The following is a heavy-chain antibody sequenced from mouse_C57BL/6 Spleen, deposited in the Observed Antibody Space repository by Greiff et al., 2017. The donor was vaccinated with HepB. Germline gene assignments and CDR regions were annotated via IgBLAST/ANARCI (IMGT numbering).Heavy chain of an antibody. CDR3: TVEGYYWYFDV. J-gene: IGHJ1*03. CDR1: GFTFSNYW. CDR2: IRLKSDNYAT. V-gene: IGHV6-3*01. D-gene: IGHD2-3*01. Sequence: EVMLVESGGGLVQPGGSMKLSCVASGFTFSNYWMNWVRQSPEKGLEWVAQIRLKSDNYATHYAESGKGRFTISRDVSKSSVNLQMNNLRAEAAGMYYCTVEGYYWYFDVWGTGTTVTVSS.